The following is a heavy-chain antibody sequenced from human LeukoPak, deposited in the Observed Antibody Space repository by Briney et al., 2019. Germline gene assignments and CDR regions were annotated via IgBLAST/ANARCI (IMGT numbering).Heavy chain of an antibody. Sequence: GRSLRLSCAASGFTFSSYGMHWVRQAPGKGLEWVAVIWYDGSRKFYGDSVKGRFTVSRDTSENTMYLQMNTLRVDDTAVYYCARDGGSGIDYWGRGTLVTVSS. CDR2: IWYDGSRK. V-gene: IGHV3-33*01. D-gene: IGHD3-10*01. CDR1: GFTFSSYG. CDR3: ARDGGSGIDY. J-gene: IGHJ4*02.